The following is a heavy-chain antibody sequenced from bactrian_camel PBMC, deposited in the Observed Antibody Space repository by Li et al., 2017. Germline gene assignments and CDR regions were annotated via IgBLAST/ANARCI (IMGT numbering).Heavy chain of an antibody. V-gene: IGHV3S63*01. CDR1: FFILDDFD. D-gene: IGHD4*01. J-gene: IGHJ4*01. CDR3: AGVEIDRLYGPHIVLVSRMTFLLLI. CDR2: ITGDGVT. Sequence: HVQLVESGGGSVQAGGSLRLSCKPSFFILDDFDMMWYRQAPGNECELVSSITGDGVTYYTDSVKGRFTVSQDNDKNTIHLQMNSLNPGDTAMYYCAGVEIDRLYGPHIVLVSRMTFLLLICGARGPRSPSP.